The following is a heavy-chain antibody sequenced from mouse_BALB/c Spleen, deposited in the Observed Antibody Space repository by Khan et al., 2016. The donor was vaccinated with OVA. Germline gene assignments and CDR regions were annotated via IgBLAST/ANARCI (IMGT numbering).Heavy chain of an antibody. J-gene: IGHJ3*01. CDR1: GYSFTTYY. Sequence: VQLKQSGPELMKPGTSVKISCKVSGYSFTTYYIHWVMQSHGKSLEWIGYIDPFSGDTTFNQKFKGKATLTVDKSSSTAYMHLSNLTSEDSAIYYCTRHGYVAWFTYWGQGTLVTVSA. CDR3: TRHGYVAWFTY. CDR2: IDPFSGDT. V-gene: IGHV1S135*01. D-gene: IGHD2-2*01.